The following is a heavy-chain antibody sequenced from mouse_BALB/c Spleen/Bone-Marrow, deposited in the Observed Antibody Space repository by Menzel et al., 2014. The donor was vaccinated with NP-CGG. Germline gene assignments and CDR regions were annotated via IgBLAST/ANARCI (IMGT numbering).Heavy chain of an antibody. CDR3: SRGEDYDGYAMDY. D-gene: IGHD2-4*01. V-gene: IGHV5-17*02. J-gene: IGHJ4*01. CDR2: ISGGSSSI. Sequence: EVQLVESGGGLVQPGGSRKLSCAASVFTFSNFGMHWIRQAPEKGLEWVAYISGGSSSIYYGDTVKGRFTISRDNPKNTLFLQMTSLRSEDTAMYFCSRGEDYDGYAMDYWGQGTSITVSS. CDR1: VFTFSNFG.